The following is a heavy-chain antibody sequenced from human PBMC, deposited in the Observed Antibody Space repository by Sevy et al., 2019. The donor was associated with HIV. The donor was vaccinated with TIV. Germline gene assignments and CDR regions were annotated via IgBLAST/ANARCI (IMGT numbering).Heavy chain of an antibody. CDR3: VHSRMRGNGMDV. Sequence: SGPTLVNPTQTLTLTCTFSGFSLSTAGVGVGWIRQPPGKALECLALIYWDEDKRYRTSLRSRLTINKDTSKNQVVLKMNNMDPVDTATYYCVHSRMRGNGMDVWGQGTTVTVSS. CDR2: IYWDEDK. CDR1: GFSLSTAGVG. J-gene: IGHJ6*02. V-gene: IGHV2-5*02.